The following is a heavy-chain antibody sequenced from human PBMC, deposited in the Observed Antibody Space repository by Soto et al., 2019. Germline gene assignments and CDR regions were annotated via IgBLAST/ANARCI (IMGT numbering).Heavy chain of an antibody. V-gene: IGHV3-21*01. CDR2: ICNSSRYI. CDR1: GFIFNTYD. Sequence: PGGSLRLSCAASGFIFNTYDMHWVRQAPGKGLEWVSSICNSSRYIYYADSVKGRFTISRDNAKNTVYLQMNSLRVDDTAVYYCARDTNGLSYWGQGTLVTVSS. CDR3: ARDTNGLSY. J-gene: IGHJ4*02. D-gene: IGHD2-8*01.